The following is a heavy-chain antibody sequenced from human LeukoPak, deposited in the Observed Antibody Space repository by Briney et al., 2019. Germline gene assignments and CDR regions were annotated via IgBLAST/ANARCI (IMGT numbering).Heavy chain of an antibody. V-gene: IGHV4-39*07. D-gene: IGHD3-10*01. CDR3: AREGVYYANG. CDR2: ISYTGET. J-gene: IGHJ4*02. CDR1: GGSISSSNFY. Sequence: PSETLSLTCTVSGGSISSSNFYWGWFRQPPGKGLEWIGVISYTGETFYNPSLKSRVTISVDTSKNQFSLKLISVTAADTAVYYCAREGVYYANGWGQGTLVTVSS.